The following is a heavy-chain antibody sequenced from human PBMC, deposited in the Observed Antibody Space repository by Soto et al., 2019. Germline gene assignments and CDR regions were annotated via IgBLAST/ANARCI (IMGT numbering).Heavy chain of an antibody. Sequence: ASVKVSCKASGGTFSSYAISWVRQAPGQGLEWMGGIIPIFGTANYAQKFQGRVTITADESTSTAYMELSSLRSEDTAVYYCARTHYCTNGVCSYYYYGMDVWG. CDR3: ARTHYCTNGVCSYYYYGMDV. CDR1: GGTFSSYA. D-gene: IGHD2-8*01. J-gene: IGHJ6*02. CDR2: IIPIFGTA. V-gene: IGHV1-69*13.